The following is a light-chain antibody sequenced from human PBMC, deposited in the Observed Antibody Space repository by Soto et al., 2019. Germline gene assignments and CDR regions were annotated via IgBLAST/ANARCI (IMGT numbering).Light chain of an antibody. J-gene: IGKJ5*01. CDR1: QDINDY. CDR3: QQCDNLPIT. V-gene: IGKV1-33*01. CDR2: DAY. Sequence: DIQITYTPSSLFASGGNRVTIPFQASQDINDYLDWYQQKPGKAPKLLISDAYNLETGVPSRFSGSRFGTDFTFTISSLQPEDIATYYCQQCDNLPITFGQGTRLEIK.